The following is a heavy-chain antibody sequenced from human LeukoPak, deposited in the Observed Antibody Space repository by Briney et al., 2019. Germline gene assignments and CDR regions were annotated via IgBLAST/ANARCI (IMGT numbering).Heavy chain of an antibody. CDR2: ISYDGSNK. CDR3: ARDGGRITMIVMSGGAFDI. V-gene: IGHV3-30-3*01. D-gene: IGHD3-22*01. CDR1: GFTFSSYA. Sequence: GRSLRLSCAASGFTFSSYAMHWVRQAPGKGLEWVAVISYDGSNKYYADSVKGRFTISRDNSKSTLYLQMNSLRAEDTAVYYCARDGGRITMIVMSGGAFDIWGQGTMVTVSS. J-gene: IGHJ3*02.